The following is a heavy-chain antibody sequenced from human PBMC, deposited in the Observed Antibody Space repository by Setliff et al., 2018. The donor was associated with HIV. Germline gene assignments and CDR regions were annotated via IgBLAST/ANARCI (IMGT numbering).Heavy chain of an antibody. CDR2: IYYTGST. J-gene: IGHJ4*02. CDR1: GGSITYSSYY. Sequence: PSETLSLTCTVSGGSITYSSYYWNWIRQPPGKGLEWIGYIYYTGSTYYNPSLKSRLTISIDTSKNQFSLKLRSVTAADTAVYYCARDLGGPRNFDNWGQGTLVTVSS. V-gene: IGHV4-30-4*08. CDR3: ARDLGGPRNFDN. D-gene: IGHD2-15*01.